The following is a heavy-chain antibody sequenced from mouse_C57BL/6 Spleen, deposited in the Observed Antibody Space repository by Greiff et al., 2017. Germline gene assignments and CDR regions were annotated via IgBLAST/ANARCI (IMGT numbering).Heavy chain of an antibody. CDR2: INPNNGGT. J-gene: IGHJ1*03. CDR1: GYTFTDYN. CDR3: ARSLIYYDYYWYFDV. D-gene: IGHD2-4*01. Sequence: VQLQQSGPELVKPGASVKIPCKASGYTFTDYNMDWVKQSHGKSLEWIGDINPNNGGTIYNQKFKGKATLTVDKSSSTAYMELRSLTSEDTAVYYCARSLIYYDYYWYFDVWGTGTTVTVSS. V-gene: IGHV1-18*01.